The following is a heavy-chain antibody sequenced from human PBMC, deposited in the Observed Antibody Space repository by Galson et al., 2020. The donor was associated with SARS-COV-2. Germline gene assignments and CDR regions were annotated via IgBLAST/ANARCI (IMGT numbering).Heavy chain of an antibody. J-gene: IGHJ4*02. Sequence: ASVKVSRKQSGYTLPGHYLNWLRPAPGHGLEWTGSMHPNSGGTNHAQNFQGRVTMTWDTSINTAFMELIRLRSHDTAVYYCASDCSGGSCSIKDIAGFEFWGQGTLVTVSS. V-gene: IGHV1-2*02. CDR2: MHPNSGGT. D-gene: IGHD2-15*01. CDR3: ASDCSGGSCSIKDIAGFEF. CDR1: GYTLPGHY.